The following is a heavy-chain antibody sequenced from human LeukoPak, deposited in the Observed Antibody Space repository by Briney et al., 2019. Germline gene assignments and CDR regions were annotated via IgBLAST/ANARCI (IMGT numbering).Heavy chain of an antibody. CDR3: TRSAGAVAGTLFH. CDR2: IYSGGST. J-gene: IGHJ4*02. D-gene: IGHD6-19*01. V-gene: IGHV3-66*01. Sequence: PGGSLRLSCAASGFTINYNYMSWVRQAPGKGLEWVSVIYSGGSTYYADSVKGRFTISRDNSKNTLYLQMSSLRAEDTAVYYCTRSAGAVAGTLFHWGQGTLVTVSS. CDR1: GFTINYNY.